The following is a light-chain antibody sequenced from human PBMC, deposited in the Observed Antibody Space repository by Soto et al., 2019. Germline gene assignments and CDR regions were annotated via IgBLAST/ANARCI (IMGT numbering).Light chain of an antibody. Sequence: QSVLTQPPSVSEAPRQRVTISCSGSWSNIGNNAVNWYQQLPGKAPKLLIYYDDLLSSGVPDRFSGSKSGTSASLAISGLQSEDEADYYCAVWDDNLNGVVFGGGTKLTVL. CDR2: YDD. CDR3: AVWDDNLNGVV. V-gene: IGLV1-36*01. J-gene: IGLJ2*01. CDR1: WSNIGNNA.